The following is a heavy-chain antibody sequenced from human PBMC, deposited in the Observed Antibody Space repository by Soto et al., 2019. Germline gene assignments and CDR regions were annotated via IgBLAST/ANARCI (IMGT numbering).Heavy chain of an antibody. CDR2: TYYRSKLYS. J-gene: IGHJ4*02. D-gene: IGHD1-26*01. V-gene: IGHV6-1*01. Sequence: SQTLSLTCVISGDSVSSNSAAWNWIRQSPSRGLEWLGRTYYRSKLYSDYAASVESRITVNPDTSKNHFSLQLNSVTPEDTAVYYCARGEQYSGRIFDYWGQGTLVTVSS. CDR3: ARGEQYSGRIFDY. CDR1: GDSVSSNSAA.